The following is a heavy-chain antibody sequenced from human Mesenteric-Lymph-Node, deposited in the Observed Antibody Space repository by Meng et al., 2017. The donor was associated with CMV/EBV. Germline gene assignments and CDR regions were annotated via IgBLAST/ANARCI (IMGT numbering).Heavy chain of an antibody. Sequence: GGSLRLSCAASGFTFDNYIMHWVRQGPGKGLEWVGFTRSKAYGGTTEYAASVKGRFTISRDDSKSIAYLQMNSLKIEDTAVYYCTREDYNWNDLISVNEYWGQGTLVTVSS. CDR2: TRSKAYGGTT. V-gene: IGHV3-49*04. CDR1: GFTFDNYI. J-gene: IGHJ4*02. CDR3: TREDYNWNDLISVNEY. D-gene: IGHD1-20*01.